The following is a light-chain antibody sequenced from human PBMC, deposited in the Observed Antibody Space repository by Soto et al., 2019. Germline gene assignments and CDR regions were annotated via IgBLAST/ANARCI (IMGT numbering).Light chain of an antibody. CDR2: DVS. CDR3: CSDAGSYTYV. J-gene: IGLJ1*01. V-gene: IGLV2-11*01. CDR1: SSDVGGYNY. Sequence: QSALTQPRSVSGSPGQSVTISCTGTSSDVGGYNYVSWYQQHPGKAPKLMIYDVSQRPSGAPDRFSGSKSGNAASLTISGLQAEDEADYYCCSDAGSYTYVFGTGTKLTVL.